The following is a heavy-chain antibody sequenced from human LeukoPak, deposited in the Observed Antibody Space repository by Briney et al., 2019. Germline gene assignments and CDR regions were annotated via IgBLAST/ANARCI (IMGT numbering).Heavy chain of an antibody. CDR2: IYHSGST. D-gene: IGHD6-13*01. Sequence: PSETLSLTCTVSGYSISSGYYWGWIRQSPGKGLEWIGSIYHSGSTYYNPSLKSRVTISVDTSKNQFSLKLSSVTAADTAVYYCARHFPYSSSWYASRIFWFDPWGQGTLVTVSS. CDR1: GYSISSGYY. V-gene: IGHV4-38-2*02. J-gene: IGHJ5*02. CDR3: ARHFPYSSSWYASRIFWFDP.